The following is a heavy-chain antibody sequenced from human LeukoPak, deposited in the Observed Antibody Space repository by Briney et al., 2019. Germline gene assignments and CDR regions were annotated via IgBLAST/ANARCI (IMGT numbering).Heavy chain of an antibody. V-gene: IGHV4-59*01. CDR1: GGSISNFY. Sequence: PSETLSLTCTVSGGSISNFYWNWIRQPPGKGLEWIGYIYYSGSTNYNPSLKSRLTISADTSKHQFSLKLSSVTAADPAVYYCATILGRREYYMDVWGKGTTVTVSS. D-gene: IGHD3-16*01. CDR3: ATILGRREYYMDV. J-gene: IGHJ6*03. CDR2: IYYSGST.